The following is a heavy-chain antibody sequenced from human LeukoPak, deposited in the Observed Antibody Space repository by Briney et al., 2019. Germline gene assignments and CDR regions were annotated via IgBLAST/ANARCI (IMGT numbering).Heavy chain of an antibody. Sequence: PGGSLRLSCAASRFTFTTYSMNWVRQAPGKGLEWVSSISTSSSYIYYADSVKGRFTISRDNAKNSLYLQMNSLRVEDTAVYYCANARLVVTAAEYWGQGTLVTVSS. CDR3: ANARLVVTAAEY. CDR2: ISTSSSYI. V-gene: IGHV3-21*04. D-gene: IGHD2-21*02. J-gene: IGHJ4*02. CDR1: RFTFTTYS.